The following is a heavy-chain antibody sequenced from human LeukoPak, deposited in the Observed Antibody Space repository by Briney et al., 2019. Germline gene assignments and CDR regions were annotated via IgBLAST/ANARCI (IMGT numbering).Heavy chain of an antibody. CDR2: IYYSGST. J-gene: IGHJ4*02. CDR3: ARLGLRFLEWLSRGVY. D-gene: IGHD3-3*01. CDR1: GGSISSSSYY. Sequence: SXTLSLTCTVSGGSISSSSYYWGWIRQPPGKGLEWIVSIYYSGSTYYNPSLKSRVTISVDTSKNQFSLKLSSVTAADTAVYYCARLGLRFLEWLSRGVYWGQGTLVTVSS. V-gene: IGHV4-39*01.